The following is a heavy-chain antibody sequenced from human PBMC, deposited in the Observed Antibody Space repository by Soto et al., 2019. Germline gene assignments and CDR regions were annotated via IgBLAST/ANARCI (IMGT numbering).Heavy chain of an antibody. D-gene: IGHD3-16*02. CDR2: IYSSGRT. V-gene: IGHV4-31*03. CDR1: GGSINSDEFY. CDR3: ARMGLHLGELSRNWFDP. J-gene: IGHJ5*02. Sequence: QVQLQESGPGLVKPSQTLSLTCSLSGGSINSDEFYWTWIRQSPGKGLEWIGSIYSSGRTHYNPSLKSRINISLDTSNNLLSLRLSSVTAADTAVYYCARMGLHLGELSRNWFDPWGRGTLVTVSS.